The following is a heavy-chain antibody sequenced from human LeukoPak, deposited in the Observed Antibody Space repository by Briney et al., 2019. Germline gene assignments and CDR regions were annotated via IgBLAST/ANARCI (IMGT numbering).Heavy chain of an antibody. D-gene: IGHD3-22*01. CDR3: AATRGRYDSSGYLTDAFDI. Sequence: ASVKVSCKASGGTFSSYAISWVRQAPGQGLEWMGGIIPIFGTANYAQKFQGRVTITTDESTSTAYMELSGLRSKDTAVYYCAATRGRYDSSGYLTDAFDIWGQGTMVTVSS. J-gene: IGHJ3*02. CDR2: IIPIFGTA. V-gene: IGHV1-69*05. CDR1: GGTFSSYA.